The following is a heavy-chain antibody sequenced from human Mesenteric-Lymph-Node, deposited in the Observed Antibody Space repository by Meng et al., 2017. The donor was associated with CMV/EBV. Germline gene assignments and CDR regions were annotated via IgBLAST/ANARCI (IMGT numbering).Heavy chain of an antibody. V-gene: IGHV1-46*01. J-gene: IGHJ4*02. CDR3: ARAPLGTENSYYGSGSYYPPTDY. CDR2: INPSGGSP. D-gene: IGHD3-10*01. Sequence: YYMHWVRQAPGQGLEWMGIINPSGGSPSYAQKFQGRVTMTRDTSTSTVYMELSSLRSEDTAVYYCARAPLGTENSYYGSGSYYPPTDYWGQGTLVTVSS. CDR1: YY.